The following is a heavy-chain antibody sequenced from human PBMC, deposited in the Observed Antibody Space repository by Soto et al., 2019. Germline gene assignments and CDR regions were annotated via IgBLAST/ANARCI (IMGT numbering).Heavy chain of an antibody. V-gene: IGHV4-30-2*01. J-gene: IGHJ5*02. CDR3: ARVPYP. Sequence: QLQLQESGSGLVKPSQTLSLTCAVSGGSISSGGYSWGWIRQPPGKGLEWIAYFYHSGSTYYNPSLQSRVTISVGRSKNQFSLKLSSMTAADTAVYYCARVPYPWGQGNLVTVSS. CDR1: GGSISSGGYS. CDR2: FYHSGST.